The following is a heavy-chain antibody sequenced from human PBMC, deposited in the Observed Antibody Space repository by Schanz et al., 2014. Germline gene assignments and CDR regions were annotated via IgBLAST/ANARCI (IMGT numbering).Heavy chain of an antibody. CDR3: VRQLLWFGESGVDT. J-gene: IGHJ5*02. CDR2: IYNSGSA. Sequence: QLQLQESGPGLVKPSETLSLTCTVSGGSISSSSHFWGWIRQPPGKGLVWIGSIYNSGSAYYGPSHKRRVTTSVETSKTQYSLRLNSVTASDTAVYYCVRQLLWFGESGVDTWGQGTLVVVSS. CDR1: GGSISSSSHF. V-gene: IGHV4-39*01. D-gene: IGHD3-10*01.